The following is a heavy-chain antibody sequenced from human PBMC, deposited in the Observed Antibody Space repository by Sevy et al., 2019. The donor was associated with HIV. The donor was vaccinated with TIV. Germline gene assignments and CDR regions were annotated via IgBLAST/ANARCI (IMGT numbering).Heavy chain of an antibody. J-gene: IGHJ4*02. CDR1: GFTFSGYW. D-gene: IGHD1-26*01. CDR3: ANEQYGRFDS. Sequence: GGYLRLSCAASGFTFSGYWMNWVRQVPGKGLERVANIKQDGSDKHYVDSVKGRFSISRDNAKNSLYLQMISLRVEDTALYYCANEQYGRFDSWGQGTLVTVSS. V-gene: IGHV3-7*01. CDR2: IKQDGSDK.